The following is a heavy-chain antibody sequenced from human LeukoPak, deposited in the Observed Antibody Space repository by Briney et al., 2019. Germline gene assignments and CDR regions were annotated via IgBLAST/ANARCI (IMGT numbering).Heavy chain of an antibody. CDR3: ARDAGYCSSTSCYLYGMDV. CDR2: IYYSGST. Sequence: SETLSLTCTVSGGSISSYYWSWIRQPPGKGLEWIGYIYYSGSTNYNPSLKSRVTISVDTSKNQFSLKLSSVTAADTAVYYCARDAGYCSSTSCYLYGMDVWGQGNTVTVSS. D-gene: IGHD2-2*01. V-gene: IGHV4-59*01. CDR1: GGSISSYY. J-gene: IGHJ6*02.